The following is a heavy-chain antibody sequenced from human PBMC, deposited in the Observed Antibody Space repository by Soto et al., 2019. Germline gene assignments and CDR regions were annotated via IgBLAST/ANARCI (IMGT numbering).Heavy chain of an antibody. CDR2: IYYSGST. J-gene: IGHJ4*02. D-gene: IGHD4-17*01. CDR3: ARHADYGDYYFDY. V-gene: IGHV4-59*08. CDR1: GGSISSYY. Sequence: SETLSLTCTVSGGSISSYYWSWIRQPPGKGLEWIGYIYYSGSTNYNPSLKSRVTISVDTSKNQFSLKLSSVTAADTAVYYCARHADYGDYYFDYWGQGTLVTVSS.